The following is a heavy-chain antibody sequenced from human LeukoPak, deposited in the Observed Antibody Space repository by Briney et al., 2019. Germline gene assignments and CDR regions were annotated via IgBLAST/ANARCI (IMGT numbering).Heavy chain of an antibody. CDR3: ARGHHYYDSSAYYY. J-gene: IGHJ4*02. CDR1: GFTFTSYW. D-gene: IGHD3-22*01. V-gene: IGHV3-74*01. Sequence: GGSLRLSCAASGFTFTSYWMHWVRQAPGKGLVWVSRINSDGSTTSYAASVKGRFTISRDTAKNTLYLQMNSLRAEDTAVYYCARGHHYYDSSAYYYWGQGTLVTVSS. CDR2: INSDGSTT.